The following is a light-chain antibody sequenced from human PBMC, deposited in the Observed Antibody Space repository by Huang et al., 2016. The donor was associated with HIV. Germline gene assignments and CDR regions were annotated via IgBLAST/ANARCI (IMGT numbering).Light chain of an antibody. CDR1: QAIRND. J-gene: IGKJ1*01. V-gene: IGKV1-6*01. CDR3: LQTYSYPWT. CDR2: DTS. Sequence: IQMTQSPASLSASVGDRVTITCRASQAIRNDLGWYQQRLGKAPKLLVSDTSHLQSGVPSRFSGSGSGTHFTLTISGLQSEDFATYYCLQTYSYPWTFGQGTKVEI.